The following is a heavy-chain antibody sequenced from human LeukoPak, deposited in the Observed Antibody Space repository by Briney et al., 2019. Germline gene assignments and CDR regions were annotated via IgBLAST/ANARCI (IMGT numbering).Heavy chain of an antibody. V-gene: IGHV1-2*02. D-gene: IGHD6-19*01. CDR2: INPNSGGT. Sequence: ASVKVSCKASGYTFTGYYMHWVRQAPGQGLEWMGWINPNSGGTNYAQKFQGRVTMTRDTSISTAYMELSRLRSDDTAVYYCARASTVADTRLGNDYWGQGTLVTVS. CDR3: ARASTVADTRLGNDY. CDR1: GYTFTGYY. J-gene: IGHJ4*02.